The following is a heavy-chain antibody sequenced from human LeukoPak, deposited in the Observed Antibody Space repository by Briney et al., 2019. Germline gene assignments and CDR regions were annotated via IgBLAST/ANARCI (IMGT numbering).Heavy chain of an antibody. D-gene: IGHD3-3*01. J-gene: IGHJ6*03. CDR3: AKTSLSDPSGHYYYMDV. V-gene: IGHV3-21*01. Sequence: PGGSLRLSCAASRFTFSSYSMNWVRQAPGKGLEWVSSISSSGSYIYHADSVKARFTISRDNSQNTVSLQLNNLRIEDTALYYCAKTSLSDPSGHYYYMDVWGKGTTVTVSS. CDR2: ISSSGSYI. CDR1: RFTFSSYS.